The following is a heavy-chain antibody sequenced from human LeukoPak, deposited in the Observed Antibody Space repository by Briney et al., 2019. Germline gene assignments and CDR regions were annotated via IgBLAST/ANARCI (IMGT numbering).Heavy chain of an antibody. CDR2: IGTAGDP. D-gene: IGHD1-26*01. Sequence: GGSLRLSCAASEFTFSSYDMHWVRQATGKGLEWVSAIGTAGDPYYPGSVKGRFTISRENAKNSLYLQMNSLRAGDTAVYYCARAGIVGATGAFDIWGQGTMVTVSS. CDR3: ARAGIVGATGAFDI. V-gene: IGHV3-13*05. CDR1: EFTFSSYD. J-gene: IGHJ3*02.